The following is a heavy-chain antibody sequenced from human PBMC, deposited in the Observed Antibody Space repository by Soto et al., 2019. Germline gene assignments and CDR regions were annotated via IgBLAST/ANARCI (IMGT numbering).Heavy chain of an antibody. J-gene: IGHJ4*02. V-gene: IGHV4-31*03. CDR1: GGSITSGGYY. CDR3: ARKQAGYFYGIDY. Sequence: SETLSLTCTVSGGSITSGGYYWSWIRQHPGKGLGWLGYIYDSGSTFYNPSLKSRITLSVDTSKNQFSLKLSSVTVADTAVYFCARKQAGYFYGIDYWRQGTLVTVSS. D-gene: IGHD3-10*01. CDR2: IYDSGST.